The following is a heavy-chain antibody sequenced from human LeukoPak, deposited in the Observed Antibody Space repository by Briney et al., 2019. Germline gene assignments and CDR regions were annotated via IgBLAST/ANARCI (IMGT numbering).Heavy chain of an antibody. D-gene: IGHD3-10*01. CDR3: ARDTGRSGSRGWSDP. CDR2: ISYDGSNK. Sequence: GGSLRLSCGASGFXFSSYAMHWVRQAPGKGLEWMAVISYDGSNKYYADSVKGRFTISRDNSKNTLYLQMNSLRAEDTAVYYCARDTGRSGSRGWSDPWGQGTLVTVSS. J-gene: IGHJ5*02. V-gene: IGHV3-30-3*01. CDR1: GFXFSSYA.